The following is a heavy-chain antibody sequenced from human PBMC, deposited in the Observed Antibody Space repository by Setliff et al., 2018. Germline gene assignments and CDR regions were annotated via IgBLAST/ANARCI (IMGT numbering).Heavy chain of an antibody. J-gene: IGHJ6*02. CDR2: ISSSSSYI. Sequence: PGGSLRLSCAASGFTFSSYSMNWVRQAPGKGLERVSSISSSSSYIYYADSVKGRFTISRDNAKNSLYLQMNSLRAEDTAVYYCARDRTAMVTHYGMDVWGQGTTVTVSS. V-gene: IGHV3-21*01. D-gene: IGHD5-18*01. CDR1: GFTFSSYS. CDR3: ARDRTAMVTHYGMDV.